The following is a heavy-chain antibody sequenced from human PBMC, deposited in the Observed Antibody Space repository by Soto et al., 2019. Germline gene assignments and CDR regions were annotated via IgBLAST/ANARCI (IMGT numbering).Heavy chain of an antibody. J-gene: IGHJ6*03. CDR2: ISGSGGST. Sequence: EVQLLESGGGLVQPGGSLRLSCAASGFTFSSYAMSWVRQAPGKGLEWVSAISGSGGSTYYADSVKGRFTISRDNSKNTLYLQMNSLRAEDTAVYYCAKDSSGSDYYYYYMDVWGKGTTVTVSS. CDR3: AKDSSGSDYYYYYMDV. V-gene: IGHV3-23*01. CDR1: GFTFSSYA. D-gene: IGHD6-19*01.